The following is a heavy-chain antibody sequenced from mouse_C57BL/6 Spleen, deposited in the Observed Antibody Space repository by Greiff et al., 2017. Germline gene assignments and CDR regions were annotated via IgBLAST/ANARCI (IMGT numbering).Heavy chain of an antibody. J-gene: IGHJ4*01. V-gene: IGHV1-76*01. CDR3: ARKAQATYAMDY. Sequence: QVQLQQSGAELVRPGASVKLSCKASGYTFTDYYINWVKQRPGQGLEWIARIYPGSGNTYYNEKFKGKATLTAEKSSSTAYMQLSSLTSEDSAVYFCARKAQATYAMDYWGQGTSGTVSS. D-gene: IGHD3-2*02. CDR2: IYPGSGNT. CDR1: GYTFTDYY.